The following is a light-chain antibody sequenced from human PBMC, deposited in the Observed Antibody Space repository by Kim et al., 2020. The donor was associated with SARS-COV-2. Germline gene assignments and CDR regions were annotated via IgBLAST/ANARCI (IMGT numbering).Light chain of an antibody. Sequence: PGQRATLSCRVSQSVSGTYLSWYQQTPGQAPRLLIYGSSSMATGIPDRISGSGSGTDFTLTISSLEPEDFAVYYCQQYGSSSRWTFGQGTKVDIK. J-gene: IGKJ1*01. CDR1: QSVSGTY. CDR2: GSS. V-gene: IGKV3-20*01. CDR3: QQYGSSSRWT.